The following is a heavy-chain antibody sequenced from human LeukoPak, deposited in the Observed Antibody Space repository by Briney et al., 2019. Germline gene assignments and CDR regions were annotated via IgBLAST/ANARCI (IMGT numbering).Heavy chain of an antibody. V-gene: IGHV1-69*13. D-gene: IGHD2-2*01. Sequence: SVKVSCKASGGTFSSYAISWVRQAPGQGLEWMGGIIPIFGTANYAQKFQGRVTITADESTSTAYMELSSLRSEDTAVYYCVYCSSTSCQSRLNPYYYYGMDVWGQGTTVTVSS. CDR1: GGTFSSYA. CDR3: VYCSSTSCQSRLNPYYYYGMDV. J-gene: IGHJ6*02. CDR2: IIPIFGTA.